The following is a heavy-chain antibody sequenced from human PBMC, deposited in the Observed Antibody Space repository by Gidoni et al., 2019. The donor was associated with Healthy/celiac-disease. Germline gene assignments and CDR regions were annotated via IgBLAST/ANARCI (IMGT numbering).Heavy chain of an antibody. CDR1: GFTCSSYS. CDR3: ARVGLRGGLDY. V-gene: IGHV3-48*01. D-gene: IGHD3-3*01. Sequence: VQLVESGGGLVQPGGSLSLSCSASGFTCSSYSLTWVRQAPGKGREWVSYISSSSSTIYYADSVKGRFTISRYNAKNSLYLQMNSRRAEDTAVYYCARVGLRGGLDYWGQGTLVTVSS. CDR2: ISSSSSTI. J-gene: IGHJ4*02.